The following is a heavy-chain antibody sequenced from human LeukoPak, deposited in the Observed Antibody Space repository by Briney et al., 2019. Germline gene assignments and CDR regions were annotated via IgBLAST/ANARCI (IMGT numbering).Heavy chain of an antibody. CDR1: GFTFSSYA. D-gene: IGHD2-21*01. CDR3: AKVPYCGGDCYPTFDY. CDR2: IIGSGGST. Sequence: GGCLRLSCAASGFTFSSYAMSWVRQAPGKGLEWVSAIIGSGGSTYYADSVKGRFTISRDNSKNTLYLQMNSLRAEDTAVYYCAKVPYCGGDCYPTFDYWGQGTLVTVSS. V-gene: IGHV3-23*01. J-gene: IGHJ4*02.